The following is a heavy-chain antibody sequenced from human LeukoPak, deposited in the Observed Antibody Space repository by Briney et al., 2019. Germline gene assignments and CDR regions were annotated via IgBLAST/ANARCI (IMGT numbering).Heavy chain of an antibody. CDR2: ISYDGSNT. Sequence: GGSLRLSCAASGFTFSTYAMHWVRQAPGKGLEWVAVISYDGSNTYSADSVKGRFTISRDNSKNTLFLQMNSLRAEDTAVYYCARGGARGVMGGDWFDPWGQGTLVTVSS. V-gene: IGHV3-30-3*01. CDR1: GFTFSTYA. D-gene: IGHD4/OR15-4a*01. J-gene: IGHJ5*02. CDR3: ARGGARGVMGGDWFDP.